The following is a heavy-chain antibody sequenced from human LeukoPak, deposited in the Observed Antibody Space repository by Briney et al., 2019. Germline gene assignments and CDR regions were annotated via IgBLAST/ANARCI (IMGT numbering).Heavy chain of an antibody. V-gene: IGHV3-48*01. J-gene: IGHJ3*02. CDR1: GFTFSNYS. CDR3: PRGFTDSYDSSAPGVFDI. CDR2: ISSCSINI. D-gene: IGHD3-22*01. Sequence: GGSLRLSCAASGFTFSNYSMNGVRQAPGGGLEGVSYISSCSINIYYADSERAGFTISRHYAQNSLYLQVNSLSPGDRASFYFPRGFTDSYDSSAPGVFDIWGQGTMVTVSS.